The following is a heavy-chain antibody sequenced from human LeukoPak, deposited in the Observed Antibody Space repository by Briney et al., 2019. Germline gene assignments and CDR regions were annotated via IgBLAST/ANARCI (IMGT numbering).Heavy chain of an antibody. Sequence: SETLSLTCSVSGGSVSGYYWSWIRQPPGKGLEWIGYIYHSGSTNYNPSLKSRVTISVDTSKNQFSLKLSSVTAADTAVYYCARHNIASDGARLFDFWGRGTLVAVSS. CDR3: ARHNIASDGARLFDF. D-gene: IGHD4-17*01. CDR1: GGSVSGYY. J-gene: IGHJ4*02. CDR2: IYHSGST. V-gene: IGHV4-59*08.